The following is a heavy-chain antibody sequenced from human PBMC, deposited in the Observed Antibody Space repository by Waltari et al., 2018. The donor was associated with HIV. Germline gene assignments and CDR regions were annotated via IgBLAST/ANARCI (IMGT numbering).Heavy chain of an antibody. V-gene: IGHV3-7*01. J-gene: IGHJ4*02. Sequence: EVQLVESGGGLVQPGGSLRLSCAASGFTFSSYWMNWVRQAPGKGLEWVANKNQEGSEKYEAYSVEGRFTITRDNAKNSLYLQMNSLRADDTAVYYCASLYCSGGSCYDYWGQGTLVTVSS. D-gene: IGHD2-15*01. CDR2: KNQEGSEK. CDR1: GFTFSSYW. CDR3: ASLYCSGGSCYDY.